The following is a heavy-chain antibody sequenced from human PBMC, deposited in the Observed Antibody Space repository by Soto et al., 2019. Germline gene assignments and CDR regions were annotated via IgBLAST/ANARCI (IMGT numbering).Heavy chain of an antibody. V-gene: IGHV4-31*03. D-gene: IGHD3-9*01. CDR1: GGSISSGGYY. CDR2: IYYSGST. CDR3: ARTGSHGAFDI. J-gene: IGHJ3*02. Sequence: QVQLQESGPGLVKPSQTLSLTCTVSGGSISSGGYYWSWIRQHPGKGLEWIGYIYYSGSTYYNPSLKSRDTISVDTSKNQFTLKLSSVTAADTAVYYCARTGSHGAFDIWGQGTMVNVSS.